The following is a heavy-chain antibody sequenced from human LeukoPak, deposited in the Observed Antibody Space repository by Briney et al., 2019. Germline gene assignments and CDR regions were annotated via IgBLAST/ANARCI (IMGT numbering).Heavy chain of an antibody. CDR2: INPSGGSS. CDR1: GYTFTSYY. V-gene: IGHV1-46*01. CDR3: ARVSLVVPGAHSSAFDI. J-gene: IGHJ3*02. Sequence: ASVKVSCKASGYTFTSYYIHWVRQAPGQGLEWMGIINPSGGSSSYAQKLQGRVSMTRDTSTSTVYMDLSSLRPEDTAVYYCARVSLVVPGAHSSAFDIWGQGTMVTVSS. D-gene: IGHD2-2*01.